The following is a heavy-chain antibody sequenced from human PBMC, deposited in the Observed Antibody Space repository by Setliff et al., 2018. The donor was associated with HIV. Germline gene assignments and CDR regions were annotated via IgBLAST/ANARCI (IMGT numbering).Heavy chain of an antibody. CDR3: AREVMYSGYDYERGIEDDAFDI. CDR2: IYYSGST. Sequence: SETLSLTCTVSGGSISSYYWSWIRQPPGKGLEWIGYIYYSGSTNYNTSLKSRVTISVDTSKNQFSLKLSSVTAADTAVYYCAREVMYSGYDYERGIEDDAFDIWGQGTMVTVSS. CDR1: GGSISSYY. V-gene: IGHV4-59*12. J-gene: IGHJ3*02. D-gene: IGHD5-12*01.